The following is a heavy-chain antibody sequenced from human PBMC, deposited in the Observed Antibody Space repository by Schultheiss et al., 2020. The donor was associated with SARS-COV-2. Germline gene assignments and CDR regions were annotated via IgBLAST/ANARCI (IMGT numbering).Heavy chain of an antibody. Sequence: GGSLRLSCAASGFTVSSNYMSWVRQAPGKGLEWVSVIYSGGSTYYADSVKGRFTISRDNSKNTLYLQMNSLRAEDTAVYYCARDLRGGSYLIDYWGQGTLVTVSS. J-gene: IGHJ4*02. V-gene: IGHV3-66*01. D-gene: IGHD1-26*01. CDR3: ARDLRGGSYLIDY. CDR2: IYSGGST. CDR1: GFTVSSNY.